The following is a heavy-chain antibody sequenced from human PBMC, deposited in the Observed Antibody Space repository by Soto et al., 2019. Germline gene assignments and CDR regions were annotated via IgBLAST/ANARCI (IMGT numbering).Heavy chain of an antibody. CDR2: INSDGSST. CDR1: GFTFSSYW. D-gene: IGHD2-8*02. J-gene: IGHJ2*01. CDR3: ARWVGYEGQGYFDL. V-gene: IGHV3-74*01. Sequence: VQLVESGGGLVQPGGSLRLSCAASGFTFSSYWMHWVRQAPGKGLVWVSRINSDGSSTSYADSVKGRFTISRDNAKNTLYLQMNSLRAEDTAVYYCARWVGYEGQGYFDLWGRGTLVTVSS.